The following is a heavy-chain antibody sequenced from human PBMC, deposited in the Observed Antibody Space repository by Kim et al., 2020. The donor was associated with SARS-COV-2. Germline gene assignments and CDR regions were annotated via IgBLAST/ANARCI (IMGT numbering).Heavy chain of an antibody. D-gene: IGHD6-19*01. V-gene: IGHV3-33*01. CDR2: IWYDGSNK. Sequence: GGSLRLSCAASGFTFSSYGMHWVRQAPGKGLEWVAVIWYDGSNKYYADSVKGRFTISRDNSKNTLYLQMNSLRAEDTAVYYCASGIAVAGRYFDYWGQGTLVTVSS. J-gene: IGHJ4*02. CDR3: ASGIAVAGRYFDY. CDR1: GFTFSSYG.